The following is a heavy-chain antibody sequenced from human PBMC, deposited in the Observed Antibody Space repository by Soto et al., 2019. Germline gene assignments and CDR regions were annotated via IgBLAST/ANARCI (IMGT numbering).Heavy chain of an antibody. J-gene: IGHJ3*02. D-gene: IGHD2-2*01. CDR1: GYTFTSYA. CDR2: INAGNGNT. V-gene: IGHV1-3*01. Sequence: QVQLVQSGAEVKKPGASVKVSCKASGYTFTSYAMHWVRQAPGQRLEWMGWINAGNGNTKYSQKFQGRVPITRDTSASTAYMELSSLRSEDTAVYYCASSTPEGVPDAFDIWGQGTMVTVSS. CDR3: ASSTPEGVPDAFDI.